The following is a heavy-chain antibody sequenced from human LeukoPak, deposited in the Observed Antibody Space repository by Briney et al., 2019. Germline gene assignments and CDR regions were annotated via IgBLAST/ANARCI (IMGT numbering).Heavy chain of an antibody. D-gene: IGHD2-8*01. J-gene: IGHJ4*02. CDR1: GFTFSSYA. V-gene: IGHV3-23*01. CDR2: ISGSGGST. Sequence: GGSLRLFCAASGFTFSSYAMRWVRQAPGKGLELVSAISGSGGSTYYADSVKGRFTFSRDNSKNTLYLQMNSLRAEDTAVYYCAKEMVYAIPAFDYWGQGTLVTVSS. CDR3: AKEMVYAIPAFDY.